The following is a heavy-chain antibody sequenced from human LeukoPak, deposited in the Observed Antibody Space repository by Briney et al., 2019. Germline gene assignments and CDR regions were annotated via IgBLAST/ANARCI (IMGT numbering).Heavy chain of an antibody. D-gene: IGHD4-17*01. Sequence: GGSLRLSCAASGFTVSSNYMSWVRQAPGKGLEWVSAISGSGGSTYYADSVKGRFTISRDNSKNTLYLQMNSLRAEDTAVYYCANSDYAEGFDYWGQGTLVTVSS. CDR2: ISGSGGST. CDR1: GFTVSSNY. CDR3: ANSDYAEGFDY. V-gene: IGHV3-23*01. J-gene: IGHJ4*02.